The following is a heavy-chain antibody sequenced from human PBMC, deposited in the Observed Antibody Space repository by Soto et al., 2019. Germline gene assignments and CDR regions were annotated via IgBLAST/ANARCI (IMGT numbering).Heavy chain of an antibody. CDR1: GGSISSGDYY. V-gene: IGHV4-30-4*01. D-gene: IGHD3-3*01. CDR2: IYYSGST. Sequence: SETLSLTCTVSGGSISSGDYYWSWIRQPPGKGLEWIGYIYYSGSTYYNPSLKSRVTISVDTSKNQFSLKLSSVTAADTAVYYWARVNIPGAIFGYGPPLYYFAYWGQGTLVPVSS. J-gene: IGHJ4*02. CDR3: ARVNIPGAIFGYGPPLYYFAY.